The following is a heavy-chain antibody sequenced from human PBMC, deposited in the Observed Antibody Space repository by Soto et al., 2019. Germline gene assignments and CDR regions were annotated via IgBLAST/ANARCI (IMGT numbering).Heavy chain of an antibody. CDR2: ISRSSSYI. CDR3: ARDPAGSYYSGSGNPLGN. D-gene: IGHD3-10*01. J-gene: IGHJ4*02. V-gene: IGHV3-21*01. Sequence: EVQLVESGGGLVKPGGSLRLSCAASGFTFSSYSMNWVRQAPGKGLEWVSSISRSSSYIYYADSEKGRFTISRDTAKNSLYLKMNSLSAEDTCVYYCARDPAGSYYSGSGNPLGNWGQGTLVTVSS. CDR1: GFTFSSYS.